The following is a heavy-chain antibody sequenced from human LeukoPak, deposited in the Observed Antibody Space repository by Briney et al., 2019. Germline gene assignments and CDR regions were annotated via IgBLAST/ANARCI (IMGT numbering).Heavy chain of an antibody. CDR2: IIPILGIA. CDR3: ARAPIAAAYNWFDP. J-gene: IGHJ5*02. Sequence: SVKVSCKASGGTFSSYTIRWMRQAPGQGLEWMGRIIPILGIANYAQKFQGRVTITADKSTSTAYMELSSLRSEDTAVYYCARAPIAAAYNWFDPWGQGTLVTVSS. V-gene: IGHV1-69*02. CDR1: GGTFSSYT. D-gene: IGHD6-13*01.